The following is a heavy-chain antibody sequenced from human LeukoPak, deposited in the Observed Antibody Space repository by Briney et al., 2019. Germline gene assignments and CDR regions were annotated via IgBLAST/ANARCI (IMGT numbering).Heavy chain of an antibody. V-gene: IGHV3-23*01. Sequence: GGSLRLSCAASGFTVSSNYMSWVRQAPGKGLEWVSVISGSGGDTYYADSVKGRFTISRDNSKNTLYLQMNSLRAEDTAVYYCAKEISVIVRATFGYWGQGTLVTVSS. CDR1: GFTVSSNY. J-gene: IGHJ4*02. CDR3: AKEISVIVRATFGY. CDR2: ISGSGGDT. D-gene: IGHD1-26*01.